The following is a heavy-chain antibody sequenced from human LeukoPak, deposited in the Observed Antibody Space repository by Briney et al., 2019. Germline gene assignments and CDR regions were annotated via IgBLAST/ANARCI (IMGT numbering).Heavy chain of an antibody. Sequence: TGGSLRLSCAASGFTFSSYGMHWVRQAPGKGLEWVAVIWYDGSNKHYADSVKGRFTISRDNSKNTLYLQMNSLRAEDTAVSYCVKELWGVLSWDIYYCGQGALGTVSS. CDR2: IWYDGSNK. D-gene: IGHD1-26*01. J-gene: IGHJ4*02. CDR3: VKELWGVLSWDIYY. V-gene: IGHV3-33*06. CDR1: GFTFSSYG.